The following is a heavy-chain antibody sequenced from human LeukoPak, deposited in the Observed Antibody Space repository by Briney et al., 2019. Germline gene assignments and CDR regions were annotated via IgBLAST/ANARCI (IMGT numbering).Heavy chain of an antibody. CDR3: AAVSPRILNSVYFDY. V-gene: IGHV1-58*02. CDR1: GFTFTSSA. J-gene: IGHJ4*02. D-gene: IGHD2-15*01. Sequence: ASVKVSCKASGFTFTSSAMQWVRQARGQRLEWIGWIVVGSGNTNYAQKFQERVTITRDMSTSTAYMELSSLRSEDTAVYYCAAVSPRILNSVYFDYWGQGTLVTVSS. CDR2: IVVGSGNT.